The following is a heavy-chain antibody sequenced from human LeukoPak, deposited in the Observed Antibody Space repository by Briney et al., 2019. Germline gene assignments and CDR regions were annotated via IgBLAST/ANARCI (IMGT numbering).Heavy chain of an antibody. Sequence: SQTLSLTCAIFGDSVSSNSWNWIRQSPSRGLEWLGRTYYRSKWYNDYAVSVKSRITINPDTSKNQFSLQLNSVTPEDTAVYYCAREYSSSWSWFDPWGQGTLVTVSS. CDR3: AREYSSSWSWFDP. CDR1: GDSVSSNS. V-gene: IGHV6-1*01. D-gene: IGHD6-13*01. CDR2: TYYRSKWYN. J-gene: IGHJ5*02.